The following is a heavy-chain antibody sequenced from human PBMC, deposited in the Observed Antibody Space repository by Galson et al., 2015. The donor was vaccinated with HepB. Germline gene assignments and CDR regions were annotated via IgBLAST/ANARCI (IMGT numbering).Heavy chain of an antibody. J-gene: IGHJ6*03. CDR2: IKQDGSEK. Sequence: SLRLSCAASGFTFSSYRMSWVRQAPGKGLEWVANIKQDGSEKYYVDSVKGRFTISRDNAKNSLYLQMNSLRAEDTAVYYCARAGAVGYDLPHYMDVWGKGTTVTVSS. V-gene: IGHV3-7*01. CDR3: ARAGAVGYDLPHYMDV. D-gene: IGHD5-12*01. CDR1: GFTFSSYR.